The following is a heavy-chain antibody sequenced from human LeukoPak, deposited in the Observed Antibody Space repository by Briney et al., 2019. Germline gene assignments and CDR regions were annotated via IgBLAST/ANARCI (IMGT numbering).Heavy chain of an antibody. Sequence: GGSLRLSCEASTFTFSSYWMSWVCQAPGKGLQWIANIRQDGNAKYYVDSVKGRFTISRDNAKKSVYLQMNSLRADDTAVYYCARDGYGDSTGAFDVWGQGTMVTVSS. CDR1: TFTFSSYW. D-gene: IGHD4-17*01. CDR2: IRQDGNAK. J-gene: IGHJ3*01. V-gene: IGHV3-7*01. CDR3: ARDGYGDSTGAFDV.